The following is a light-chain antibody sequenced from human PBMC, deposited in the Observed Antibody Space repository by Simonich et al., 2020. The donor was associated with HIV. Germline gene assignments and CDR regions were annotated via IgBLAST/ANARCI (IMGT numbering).Light chain of an antibody. CDR1: SSAVGGYNY. V-gene: IGLV2-14*01. CDR2: DGS. CDR3: SSYTSSSTWV. J-gene: IGLJ3*02. Sequence: QSALTQPASVSGSPGQSITISCTGTSSAVGGYNYVSWFQQHPGKAPKLMIYDGSKRPSGVSNRFSGSKSGTSASLAITGLQAEDEADYYCSSYTSSSTWVFGGGTRLTVL.